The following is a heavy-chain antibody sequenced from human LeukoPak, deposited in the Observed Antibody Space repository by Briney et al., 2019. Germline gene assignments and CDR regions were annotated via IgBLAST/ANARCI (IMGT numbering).Heavy chain of an antibody. CDR3: ARDRIAVAGTFDY. Sequence: GSLRLSCAASGFTFSDYYMSWIRQAPGKALEWVSYVSSGSSTIYYADSVKGRFTVSRDNGKRSLYLHMNSLRAEDTAMYYCARDRIAVAGTFDYWGQGTLVTVSS. V-gene: IGHV3-11*04. CDR2: VSSGSSTI. J-gene: IGHJ4*02. CDR1: GFTFSDYY. D-gene: IGHD6-19*01.